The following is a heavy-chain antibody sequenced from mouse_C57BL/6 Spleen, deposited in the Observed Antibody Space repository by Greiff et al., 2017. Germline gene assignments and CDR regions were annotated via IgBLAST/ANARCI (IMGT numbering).Heavy chain of an antibody. Sequence: DVKLQESGPGMVKPSQSLSLTCTVTGYSITSGYDWHWIRHFPGNKLEWMGYISYSGSTNYNPSLKNRISITHDTSKNPFFLKLNSVTTEDTATYYCASDYYGGGSFGVWGTGTTVTVSS. CDR2: ISYSGST. J-gene: IGHJ1*03. D-gene: IGHD1-1*01. CDR1: GYSITSGYD. V-gene: IGHV3-1*01. CDR3: ASDYYGGGSFGV.